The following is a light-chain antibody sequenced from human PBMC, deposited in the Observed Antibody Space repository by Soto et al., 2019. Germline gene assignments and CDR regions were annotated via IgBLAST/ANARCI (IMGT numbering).Light chain of an antibody. Sequence: QSVLAQPASVSGSPGQSISISCTGTSSDVGNYKYVSWYQQHPGKAPKLMIYEVSNRPSGVSNRLSGPKSGNTASLTISGLQAEDETDYYCFSYTSSGTDVFGTGTKATV. CDR1: SSDVGNYKY. CDR3: FSYTSSGTDV. V-gene: IGLV2-14*01. CDR2: EVS. J-gene: IGLJ1*01.